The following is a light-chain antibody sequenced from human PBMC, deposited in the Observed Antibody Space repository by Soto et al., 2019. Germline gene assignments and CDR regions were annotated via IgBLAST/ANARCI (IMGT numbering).Light chain of an antibody. Sequence: EIQLTQSPATLSLSPGERATLSCRASQSVVSSYVAWYQQTPGQAPRLLIYGSSNRATGIPDRFSVSGSGTDFTLTISRLEPEDFAVYYCQQYGHSPWTFGQGTKVDIK. CDR2: GSS. J-gene: IGKJ1*01. CDR3: QQYGHSPWT. CDR1: QSVVSSY. V-gene: IGKV3-20*01.